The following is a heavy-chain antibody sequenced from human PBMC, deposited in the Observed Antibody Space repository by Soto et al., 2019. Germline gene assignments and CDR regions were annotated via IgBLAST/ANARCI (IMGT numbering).Heavy chain of an antibody. D-gene: IGHD4-17*01. J-gene: IGHJ5*02. CDR3: ARLSTVTNWFDP. Sequence: QITLKESGPTPVKPTQTLTLTCTLSGFSLSTTTVDVGWIRRPPGKALEWLALIYWDDDKRYSPSLRSRLTITKDTSKNQVVLTLTNMDPGDTGTYFCARLSTVTNWFDPWGQGTLVTVSS. V-gene: IGHV2-5*02. CDR1: GFSLSTTTVD. CDR2: IYWDDDK.